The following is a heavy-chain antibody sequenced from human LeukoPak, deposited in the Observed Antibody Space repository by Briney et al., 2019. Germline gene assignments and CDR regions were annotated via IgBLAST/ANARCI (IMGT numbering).Heavy chain of an antibody. J-gene: IGHJ6*04. V-gene: IGHV3-23*01. D-gene: IGHD3-10*01. CDR3: AKKVGAGYYYYGMDV. CDR1: GFTLSSYA. CDR2: ISGSGGST. Sequence: GGSLRLSCAASGFTLSSYAMSWVRQAPGKGLEWVSAISGSGGSTYYADSVKGRFTISRDNSKNTLYLQMNNLRAEDPAVYYCAKKVGAGYYYYGMDVGGKGPTVPVS.